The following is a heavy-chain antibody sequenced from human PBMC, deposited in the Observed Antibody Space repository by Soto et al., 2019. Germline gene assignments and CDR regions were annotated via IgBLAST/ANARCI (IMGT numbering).Heavy chain of an antibody. V-gene: IGHV3-21*01. CDR2: ISSSSYI. CDR3: EREVYYDDGSGYYGN. J-gene: IGHJ4*02. Sequence: GGSLRLSCAASGFTFSSYSMNWVRQAPGKGLEWVSSISSSSYIYYADSVKGRFTISRDNAKNSLYLQMNSLRAEDTAVYYCEREVYYDDGSGYYGNWGQGAVISVSS. CDR1: GFTFSSYS. D-gene: IGHD3-22*01.